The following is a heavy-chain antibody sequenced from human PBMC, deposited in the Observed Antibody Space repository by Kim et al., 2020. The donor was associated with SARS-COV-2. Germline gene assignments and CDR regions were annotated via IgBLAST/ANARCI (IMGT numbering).Heavy chain of an antibody. J-gene: IGHJ3*02. Sequence: LKSRVTISVDTSKNQFSLKLSSVTAADTAVYYCARHGPQYSSSSLSAFDIWGQGTMVTVSS. V-gene: IGHV4-39*01. D-gene: IGHD6-13*01. CDR3: ARHGPQYSSSSLSAFDI.